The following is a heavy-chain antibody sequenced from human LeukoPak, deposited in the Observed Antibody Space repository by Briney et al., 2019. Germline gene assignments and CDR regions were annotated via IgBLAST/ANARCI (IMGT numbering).Heavy chain of an antibody. Sequence: SQTLSLTCAISGDSFSSNTAAWNWIRQSPSIGLEWLGRTYYRSKWSNDYALSVRSRISVNPDTSKNQFSLHLTSVIPEDTAVYYCAREAAGSAFDIWGQGTMVTVSP. CDR3: AREAAGSAFDI. CDR2: TYYRSKWSN. CDR1: GDSFSSNTAA. V-gene: IGHV6-1*01. J-gene: IGHJ3*02. D-gene: IGHD1-26*01.